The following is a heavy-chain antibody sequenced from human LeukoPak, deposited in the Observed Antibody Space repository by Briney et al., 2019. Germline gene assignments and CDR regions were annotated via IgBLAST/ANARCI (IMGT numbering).Heavy chain of an antibody. Sequence: SETLSLTCTVSGASINSYYWSWIRQPPGKGLEWIGYIYYSGSTNYNPSLKSRVTISVDTSKNHFSLKLSSVTAADTAVYYCARVYYDILTQYYFDYWGQGTLVTVSS. CDR1: GASINSYY. D-gene: IGHD3-9*01. CDR2: IYYSGST. V-gene: IGHV4-59*01. J-gene: IGHJ4*02. CDR3: ARVYYDILTQYYFDY.